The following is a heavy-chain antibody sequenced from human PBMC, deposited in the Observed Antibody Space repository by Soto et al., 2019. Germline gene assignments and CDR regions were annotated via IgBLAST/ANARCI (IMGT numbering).Heavy chain of an antibody. CDR1: GGSVNSGDYY. V-gene: IGHV4-31*03. J-gene: IGHJ4*02. CDR2: IYYSGST. Sequence: QVQLQESGPGLVKPSQTLSLICTVSGGSVNSGDYYWSWVRQHPGKALERIGYIYYSGSTYYNPSLESRVTISVDTSKNQFSLNLSSVTAADTAVYYCARRRTNFWSGYASFFDYWGQGTLVTVSS. D-gene: IGHD3-3*01. CDR3: ARRRTNFWSGYASFFDY.